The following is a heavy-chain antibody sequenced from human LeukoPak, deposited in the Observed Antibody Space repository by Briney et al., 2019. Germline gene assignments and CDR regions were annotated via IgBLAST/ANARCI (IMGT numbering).Heavy chain of an antibody. V-gene: IGHV3-23*01. CDR1: GLVFTTAW. J-gene: IGHJ4*02. Sequence: GESLRLSCAASGLVFTTAWMIWVRPAPGKGLEWVSAISGSGGSTYYADSVKGRFTISRDNSKNTLYLQMNSLRAEDTAVYYCAKAILSVAGTRSYFDYWGQGTLVTVSS. CDR3: AKAILSVAGTRSYFDY. CDR2: ISGSGGST. D-gene: IGHD6-19*01.